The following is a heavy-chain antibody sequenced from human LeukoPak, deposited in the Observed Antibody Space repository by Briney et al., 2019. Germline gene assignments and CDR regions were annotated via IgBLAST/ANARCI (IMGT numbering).Heavy chain of an antibody. V-gene: IGHV4-34*01. CDR3: ARSGIAAAVN. Sequence: RPSETLSLTCAVYGGSFSGYYWSWIRQPPEKGLEWIGEINHSGSTNYNPSLKSRVTISVDTSKNQFSLKLSSVTAADTAVYYCARSGIAAAVNWGQGTLVTVSS. J-gene: IGHJ1*01. CDR2: INHSGST. D-gene: IGHD6-13*01. CDR1: GGSFSGYY.